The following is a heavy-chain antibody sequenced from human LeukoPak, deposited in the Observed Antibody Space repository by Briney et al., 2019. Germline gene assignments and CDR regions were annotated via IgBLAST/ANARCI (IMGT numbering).Heavy chain of an antibody. D-gene: IGHD6-13*01. J-gene: IGHJ5*02. CDR1: GFTFSSYA. V-gene: IGHV3-23*01. Sequence: RSGGSLRLSCAASGFTFSSYAMSWVRQAPGKGLEWVSAISGSGYNTNYADSVKGRFTISRDNSRNTLYLQMNSLRAEDTAVYYCAREYSAGWFDPWGQGTLVTVSS. CDR2: ISGSGYNT. CDR3: AREYSAGWFDP.